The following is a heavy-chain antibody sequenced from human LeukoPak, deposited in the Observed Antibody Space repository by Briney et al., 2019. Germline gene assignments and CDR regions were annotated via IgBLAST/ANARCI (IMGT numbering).Heavy chain of an antibody. Sequence: SQTLSLTCAISGDSVSSNSAAWNWIRQSPSRGLEWLGRTYYRSKWYNDYAVSVKSRITINPDTSKNQFSLQLNTVTPEDTAVYYCAREVSSDSSSWYLCPWFDPWGQGTLVTVSS. CDR3: AREVSSDSSSWYLCPWFDP. D-gene: IGHD6-13*01. J-gene: IGHJ5*02. CDR2: TYYRSKWYN. V-gene: IGHV6-1*01. CDR1: GDSVSSNSAA.